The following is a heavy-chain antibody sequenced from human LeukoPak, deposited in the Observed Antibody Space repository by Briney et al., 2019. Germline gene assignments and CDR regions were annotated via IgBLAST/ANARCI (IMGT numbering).Heavy chain of an antibody. J-gene: IGHJ6*02. V-gene: IGHV3-23*01. CDR3: AKAPRITIFGVVKYGMDV. CDR2: SSSSGGST. CDR1: GFTFSSYA. D-gene: IGHD3-3*01. Sequence: GGSLRLSCAASGFTFSSYAMSLVRPAPGKGLEWVSASSSSGGSTYYADSVKGRFTISRDNSKNTLYLQMNSLRAEDTAVYYCAKAPRITIFGVVKYGMDVWGQGTTVTVSS.